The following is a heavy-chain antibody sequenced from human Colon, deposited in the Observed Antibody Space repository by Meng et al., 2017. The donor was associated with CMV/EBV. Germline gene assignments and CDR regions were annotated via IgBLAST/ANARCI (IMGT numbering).Heavy chain of an antibody. CDR1: GFTLSDYY. D-gene: IGHD3-9*01. J-gene: IGHJ6*02. CDR2: ISSSGSTI. Sequence: GGSLRLSCAASGFTLSDYYMSWTRQAPGKGLEWVSYISSSGSTIYYADSVKGRSTISRDNAKNSLYLQMNSLRAEDTAVYCCAREWRYYDILPFRCMDVWGQGTTVTVSS. V-gene: IGHV3-11*01. CDR3: AREWRYYDILPFRCMDV.